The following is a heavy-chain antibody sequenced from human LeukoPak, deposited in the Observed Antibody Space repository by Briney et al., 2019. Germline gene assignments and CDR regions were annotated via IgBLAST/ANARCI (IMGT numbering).Heavy chain of an antibody. Sequence: GESLKISCKGSGYSFTSCWIGWVRQMPGIGLEWMGIIYPGDSDTRYSPSFQGQVTISADKSISTAYLQWSSLKASDTAMYYCARAGDCTNGVCSDSRFDYWGQGTLVTVSS. CDR3: ARAGDCTNGVCSDSRFDY. CDR2: IYPGDSDT. CDR1: GYSFTSCW. D-gene: IGHD2-8*01. V-gene: IGHV5-51*01. J-gene: IGHJ4*02.